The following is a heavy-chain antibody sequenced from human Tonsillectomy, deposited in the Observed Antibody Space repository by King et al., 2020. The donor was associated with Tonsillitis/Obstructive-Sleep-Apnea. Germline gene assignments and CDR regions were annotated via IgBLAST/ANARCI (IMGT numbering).Heavy chain of an antibody. CDR1: GFTFGDYA. Sequence: VQLVESGGDLVKPGRSLRLSCTGSGFTFGDYAMSWFRQAPGRGLEWVGFIKSKAYGGTTEYAASVKGRFTISRDDSKSIAYLPMNSLKTEDTAVYYCTRSGYGDSWIGSGFDYWGQGTPVTVSA. CDR2: IKSKAYGGTT. V-gene: IGHV3-49*05. CDR3: TRSGYGDSWIGSGFDY. J-gene: IGHJ4*02. D-gene: IGHD6-13*01.